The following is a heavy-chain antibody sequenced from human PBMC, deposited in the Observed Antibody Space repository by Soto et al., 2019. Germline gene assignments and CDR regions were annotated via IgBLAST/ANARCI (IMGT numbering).Heavy chain of an antibody. Sequence: VESLKISCKGSGYIFTSYWICWFLQMPVKGLEWMGIIYPGDSDTRYSPSFQGQVTISADKSISTAYLQWSSLKASDTAMYYCARQSATVYYYYGMDVWGQGTTVTVSS. CDR3: ARQSATVYYYYGMDV. D-gene: IGHD4-17*01. J-gene: IGHJ6*02. CDR2: IYPGDSDT. CDR1: GYIFTSYW. V-gene: IGHV5-51*01.